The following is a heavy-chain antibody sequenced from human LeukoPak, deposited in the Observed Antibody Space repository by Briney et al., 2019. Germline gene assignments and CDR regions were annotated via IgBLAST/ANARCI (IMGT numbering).Heavy chain of an antibody. CDR3: ARALYDSSGYYFHFFDY. Sequence: SETLSLTCAVYGGSFSGYYWSWVRQPPGKGLEWIGEINHSGSTNYNPSLKSRVTISVDTSKNQFSLKLSSVTAADTAVYYCARALYDSSGYYFHFFDYWGQGTLVTVSS. CDR1: GGSFSGYY. J-gene: IGHJ4*02. CDR2: INHSGST. V-gene: IGHV4-34*01. D-gene: IGHD3-22*01.